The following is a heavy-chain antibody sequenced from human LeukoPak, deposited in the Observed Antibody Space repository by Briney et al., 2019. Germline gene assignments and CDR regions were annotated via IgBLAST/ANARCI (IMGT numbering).Heavy chain of an antibody. V-gene: IGHV3-7*01. Sequence: GGSLRLTCLGSGFNFRYFWMSWVRQAPGKGLGWVANINHDGRETYYADSVKGRFIISRDNAKDLLYLQMNSLRAEDAAVYYCAKGYIIAGRQWYLDLWGRGTLVGVSS. CDR3: AKGYIIAGRQWYLDL. D-gene: IGHD6-13*01. CDR2: INHDGRET. CDR1: GFNFRYFW. J-gene: IGHJ2*01.